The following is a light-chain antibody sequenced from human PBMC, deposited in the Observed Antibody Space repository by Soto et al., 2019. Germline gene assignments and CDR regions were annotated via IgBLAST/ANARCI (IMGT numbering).Light chain of an antibody. V-gene: IGLV2-14*01. CDR3: CACTPGGSYV. CDR2: DVS. CDR1: SGNVGGYNS. Sequence: QSVLTQPASVSGSPGLRIAISCTGTSGNVGGYNSVYWYQQQPGKAPKLMIYDVSNRPSGVSNRFSGSKSGNTASLTISGAEAEDECDYYCCACTPGGSYVFGTGTKVTVL. J-gene: IGLJ1*01.